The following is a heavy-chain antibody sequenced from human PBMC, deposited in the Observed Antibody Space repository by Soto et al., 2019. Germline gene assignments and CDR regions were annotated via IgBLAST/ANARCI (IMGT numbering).Heavy chain of an antibody. D-gene: IGHD4-17*01. CDR3: ARDHDYGDYDGEVDY. CDR2: IYSGGST. J-gene: IGHJ4*02. V-gene: IGHV3-53*01. Sequence: GGSLRLSCAASGFTVSSNYMSWVRQAPGKGLEWVSAIYSGGSTYYADSVKGRFTISRDNSKNTLYLQMNSLRAEDTAVYYCARDHDYGDYDGEVDYWGQGTLVTVSS. CDR1: GFTVSSNY.